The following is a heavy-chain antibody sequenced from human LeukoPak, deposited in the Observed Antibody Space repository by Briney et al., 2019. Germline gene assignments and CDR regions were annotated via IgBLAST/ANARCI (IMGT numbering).Heavy chain of an antibody. Sequence: PGGSLRLSCAASGFSFSAYSMNWVRQAPGKGLEWVSSITSSGDYMYYADSVRGRFTISRDNAKNSLYLQMNSLRAEDTAVYYCARDCRPPLRRCFDYWGQGTLVTVSS. CDR1: GFSFSAYS. CDR3: ARDCRPPLRRCFDY. V-gene: IGHV3-21*01. J-gene: IGHJ4*02. CDR2: ITSSGDYM. D-gene: IGHD4-23*01.